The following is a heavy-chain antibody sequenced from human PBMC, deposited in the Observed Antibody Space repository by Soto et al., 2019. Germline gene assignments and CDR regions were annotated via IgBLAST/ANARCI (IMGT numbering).Heavy chain of an antibody. CDR1: GFTFTSSA. CDR3: AAEVYYYDPSALDP. J-gene: IGHJ5*02. CDR2: IVVGSGNT. V-gene: IGHV1-58*01. Sequence: SVKVSFKASGFTFTSSAVQWLRQARGQRLEWIGWIVVGSGNTNYAQKFQERVTITRDMSTSTAYMELSSLRSEDTAVYYCAAEVYYYDPSALDPWGQGTLVTVSS. D-gene: IGHD3-22*01.